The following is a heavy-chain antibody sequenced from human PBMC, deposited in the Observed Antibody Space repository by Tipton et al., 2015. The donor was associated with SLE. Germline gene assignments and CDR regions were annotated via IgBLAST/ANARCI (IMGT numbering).Heavy chain of an antibody. CDR3: ASMIVVIPVEARRDGMDV. CDR2: ISGSGGST. J-gene: IGHJ6*02. D-gene: IGHD2-2*01. Sequence: SLRLSCAASGFTFSSYAMSWVRQAPGKGLEWVSTISGSGGSTYYADSVKGRFTISRDNAKNSLYLQMNSLRAEDTAVYYCASMIVVIPVEARRDGMDVWGQGTTVTVSS. V-gene: IGHV3-23*01. CDR1: GFTFSSYA.